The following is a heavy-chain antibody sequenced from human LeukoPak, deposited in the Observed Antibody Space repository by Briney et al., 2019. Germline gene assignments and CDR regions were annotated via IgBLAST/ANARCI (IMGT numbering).Heavy chain of an antibody. CDR1: RFTFSTYA. V-gene: IGHV3-23*01. D-gene: IGHD3-22*01. Sequence: QPGGSLRLSCTASRFTFSTYAMSWVRQAPGKGLEWVSSISGSGDTTYYTGSVKGRFTISRDNSKNTLYLQMNSLRAEDTAVYYCAKDRIFYDSSGYSDAFDYWGQGTLVTVSS. J-gene: IGHJ4*02. CDR2: ISGSGDTT. CDR3: AKDRIFYDSSGYSDAFDY.